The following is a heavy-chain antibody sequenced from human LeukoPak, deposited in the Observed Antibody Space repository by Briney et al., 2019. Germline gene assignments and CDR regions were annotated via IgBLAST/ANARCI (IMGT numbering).Heavy chain of an antibody. CDR1: GSTFTSSA. Sequence: ASVKVSCKTSGSTFTSSAMQWVRQARGQRLEWLGWIVVGSGSTNYAQKFQEGVTITRDMSTRTVYMELSNLRSEDTAVYYCAAATGYYYYYMDVWGKGTTVTISS. J-gene: IGHJ6*03. V-gene: IGHV1-58*02. CDR3: AAATGYYYYYMDV. CDR2: IVVGSGST. D-gene: IGHD4-17*01.